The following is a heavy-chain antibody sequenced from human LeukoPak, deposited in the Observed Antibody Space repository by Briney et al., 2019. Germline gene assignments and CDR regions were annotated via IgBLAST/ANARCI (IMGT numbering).Heavy chain of an antibody. CDR1: GGSISSYY. V-gene: IGHV4-4*07. Sequence: PSETLSLTCTVSGGSISSYYWSWIRQPAGKGPEWIGRIYTSGSTNYNPSLKSRVTMSVDTSKNQFSLKLSSVTAADTAVYYCARAHPIAVAGYFDYWGQGTLVTVSS. J-gene: IGHJ4*02. CDR3: ARAHPIAVAGYFDY. CDR2: IYTSGST. D-gene: IGHD6-19*01.